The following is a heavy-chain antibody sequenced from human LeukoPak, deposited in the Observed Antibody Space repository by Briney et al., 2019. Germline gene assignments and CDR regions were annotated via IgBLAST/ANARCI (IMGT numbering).Heavy chain of an antibody. CDR3: ARDFWSGYYVYYGMDV. J-gene: IGHJ6*02. Sequence: ASVKVSCKASGYTFTGYYMHWVRQAPGQGLEWMGWINPNSGGTNYAQKFQGSVTMTRDTSISTAYMELSRLRSDDTAVYYCARDFWSGYYVYYGMDVWGQGTTVTVSS. CDR2: INPNSGGT. CDR1: GYTFTGYY. D-gene: IGHD3-3*01. V-gene: IGHV1-2*02.